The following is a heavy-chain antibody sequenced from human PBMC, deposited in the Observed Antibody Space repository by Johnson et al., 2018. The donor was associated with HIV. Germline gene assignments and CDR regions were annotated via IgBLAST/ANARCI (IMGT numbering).Heavy chain of an antibody. CDR3: VREPRPPNAFDI. V-gene: IGHV3-66*03. J-gene: IGHJ3*02. Sequence: VQLVESGGGLMKPGGSLRLSCAASGLTVSNIYMSWVRQAPGKGLEWVSVIYSGGNTYYADPVKGRFTLSRDNSKNTLYLQMNSLRAEDTAVYYCVREPRPPNAFDIWGQGTMVTVSS. CDR2: IYSGGNT. CDR1: GLTVSNIY.